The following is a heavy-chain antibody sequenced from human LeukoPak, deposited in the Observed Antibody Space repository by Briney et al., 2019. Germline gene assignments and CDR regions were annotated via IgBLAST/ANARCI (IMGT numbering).Heavy chain of an antibody. CDR3: ARDTRGYSYGLTY. Sequence: GGSLRLSCAASGLTFSSYAMHWVRQAPGKGLEWVAVISYDGSNKYYADSVKGRFTISRDNSKNTLYLQMNSLRAEDTAVYYCARDTRGYSYGLTYWGQGTLVTVSS. D-gene: IGHD5-18*01. CDR1: GLTFSSYA. CDR2: ISYDGSNK. J-gene: IGHJ4*02. V-gene: IGHV3-30*04.